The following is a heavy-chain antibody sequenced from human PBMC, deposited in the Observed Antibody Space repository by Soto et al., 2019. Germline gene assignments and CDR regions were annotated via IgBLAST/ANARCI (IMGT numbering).Heavy chain of an antibody. J-gene: IGHJ3*02. Sequence: SETLSLTCTFSCGAIISYYWSWIRQPPGKGLEWIGYIYYSGSTNYNPSLKSRVTISVDTSKNQFSLKLSSVTAADTAVYYCARETMGDAFDIWGQGTMVTVSS. CDR3: ARETMGDAFDI. V-gene: IGHV4-59*01. CDR2: IYYSGST. D-gene: IGHD2-8*01. CDR1: CGAIISYY.